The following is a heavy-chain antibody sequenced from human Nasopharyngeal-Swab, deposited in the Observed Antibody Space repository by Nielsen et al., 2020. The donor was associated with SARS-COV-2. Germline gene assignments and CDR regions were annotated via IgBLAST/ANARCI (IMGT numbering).Heavy chain of an antibody. CDR1: GVSITSQY. Sequence: GPLRLSCTVPGVSITSQYWSWIRQPPGKGLEWIGYISHNSGTSYNPSLKSRVTMFMDTSKNQFSLRLTSVTAADTAVYYCAKEGATGWFDPCGQGTLVTVSS. CDR3: AKEGATGWFDP. CDR2: ISHNSGT. J-gene: IGHJ5*02. V-gene: IGHV4-59*11.